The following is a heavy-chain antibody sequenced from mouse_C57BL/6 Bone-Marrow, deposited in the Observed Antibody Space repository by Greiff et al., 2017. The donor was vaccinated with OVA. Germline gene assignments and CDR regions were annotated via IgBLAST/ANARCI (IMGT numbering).Heavy chain of an antibody. J-gene: IGHJ3*01. Sequence: EVKLVESEGGLVQPGSSMKLSCTASGFTFSDYYMAWVRQVPEKGLEWVANINYDGSSTYYLDSLKSRFIISRDNAKNILYLQMSSLKSGDTATYYCAREEGSWFAYWGQGTLVTVSA. CDR2: INYDGSST. V-gene: IGHV5-16*01. CDR1: GFTFSDYY. CDR3: AREEGSWFAY.